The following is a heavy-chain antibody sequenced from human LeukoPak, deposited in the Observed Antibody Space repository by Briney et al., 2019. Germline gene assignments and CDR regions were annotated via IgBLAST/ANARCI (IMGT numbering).Heavy chain of an antibody. J-gene: IGHJ4*02. V-gene: IGHV5-51*01. CDR1: AYSFTSYW. Sequence: GESLKISCEGSAYSFTSYWIGWVRQMPGKGLECMGLIHPGASDTRYSPSFQGQISISADKSISTAYLQWSSLKASDTAMNYCVRQGGDTHASSFDLWGQGTLVTVSS. CDR2: IHPGASDT. CDR3: VRQGGDTHASSFDL. D-gene: IGHD3-16*01.